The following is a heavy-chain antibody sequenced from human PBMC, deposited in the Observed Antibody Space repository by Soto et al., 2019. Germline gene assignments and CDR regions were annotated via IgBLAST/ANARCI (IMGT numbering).Heavy chain of an antibody. CDR3: ARVGHITNYGMAV. D-gene: IGHD1-26*01. J-gene: IGHJ6*02. CDR1: GGTFSSYP. CDR2: IIPFFVTS. V-gene: IGHV1-69*01. Sequence: QVQLVQSGAEVKKPGSSVKVSCGASGGTFSSYPINWVRQAPGQGLEWLGGIIPFFVTSNYSQKFQGRVTITADESTSTAYMELLSLRSEDTAVYYCARVGHITNYGMAVWGQGTTVTVSS.